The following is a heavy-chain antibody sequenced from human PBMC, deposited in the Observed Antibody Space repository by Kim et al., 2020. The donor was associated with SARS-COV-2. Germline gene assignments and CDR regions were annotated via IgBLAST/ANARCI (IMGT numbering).Heavy chain of an antibody. Sequence: GGSLRLSCAASGFSFSSHAMTWVRQAPGKGLEWVSILSSSGDDRYFADSVRGRFTVSRDNFRDTFDLQMSALRVEDTAVYYCAKVSSVGSNPTDDLNQPYYFDYWGPGTLVTVS. V-gene: IGHV3-23*01. D-gene: IGHD1-1*01. CDR1: GFSFSSHA. J-gene: IGHJ4*02. CDR3: AKVSSVGSNPTDDLNQPYYFDY. CDR2: LSSSGDDR.